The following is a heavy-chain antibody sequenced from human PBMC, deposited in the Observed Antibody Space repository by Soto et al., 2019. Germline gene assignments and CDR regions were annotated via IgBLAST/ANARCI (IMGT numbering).Heavy chain of an antibody. CDR1: GASISSGHYY. Sequence: SETLSLTCSVSGASISSGHYYWTWIRQHPGKGLEWIGSIYNTGSTSYNPSLTIRLSISVDTSANHFSLRLFSVTVADTAVYYCALALGPTTGLDYWGQGALVTVSS. CDR3: ALALGPTTGLDY. V-gene: IGHV4-31*03. J-gene: IGHJ4*02. CDR2: IYNTGST. D-gene: IGHD7-27*01.